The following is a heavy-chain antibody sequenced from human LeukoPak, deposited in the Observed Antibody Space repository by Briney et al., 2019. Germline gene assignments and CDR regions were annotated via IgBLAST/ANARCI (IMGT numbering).Heavy chain of an antibody. Sequence: PGGSLRLSCAASGFTFSSYSMDWVRQAPGKGLEWVSSISSSSSYIYYADSVKGRFTISRDNAKNSLYLQMNSLRAEDTAVYYCARGGSSWPRVDYWGQGTLVTGSS. V-gene: IGHV3-21*01. CDR1: GFTFSSYS. CDR3: ARGGSSWPRVDY. J-gene: IGHJ4*02. D-gene: IGHD6-13*01. CDR2: ISSSSSYI.